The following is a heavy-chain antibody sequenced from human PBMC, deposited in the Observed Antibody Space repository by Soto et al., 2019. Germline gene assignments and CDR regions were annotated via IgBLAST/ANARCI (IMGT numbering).Heavy chain of an antibody. Sequence: PGGSLRLSCAGSGFTFSTFDIHWVRQAPGKGLEWVSGIGTLSDTFYAASVQGRFTISRQNAKNSVYLQMNSLRAGDTAFYYCARGRSFSYDSTPPPRFDPWGQVTLGTVSS. D-gene: IGHD3-10*01. CDR2: IGTLSDT. V-gene: IGHV3-13*01. J-gene: IGHJ5*02. CDR1: GFTFSTFD. CDR3: ARGRSFSYDSTPPPRFDP.